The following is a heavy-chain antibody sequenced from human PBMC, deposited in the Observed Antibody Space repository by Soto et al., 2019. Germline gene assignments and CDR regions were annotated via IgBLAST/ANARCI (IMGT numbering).Heavy chain of an antibody. J-gene: IGHJ4*02. CDR3: ANWPFPYSSSWIDY. CDR2: ISYDGSNK. V-gene: IGHV3-30-3*01. Sequence: GGSLRLSCAASGFTFSSYAMHWVRQAPGKGLEWVAVISYDGSNKYYADSVKGRFTISRDNSKNTLYLQMNSLRAEDTAGYYCANWPFPYSSSWIDYWGQGTLVTVSS. CDR1: GFTFSSYA. D-gene: IGHD6-13*01.